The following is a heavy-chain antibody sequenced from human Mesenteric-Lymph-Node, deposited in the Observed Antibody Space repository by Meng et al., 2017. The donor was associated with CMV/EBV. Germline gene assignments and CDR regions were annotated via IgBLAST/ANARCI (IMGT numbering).Heavy chain of an antibody. V-gene: IGHV4-39*01. CDR3: ARRKVRGPTVYFDY. Sequence: ESLKISCSVSGGSISSSSYYWGWIRQPPGKGLEWIGSFYYSGSTYYNPSLKSRVTISVDTSKNQFSLKLSSVTAADTAVYYCARRKVRGPTVYFDYWGQGTLVTVSS. D-gene: IGHD3-10*01. CDR1: GGSISSSSYY. CDR2: FYYSGST. J-gene: IGHJ4*02.